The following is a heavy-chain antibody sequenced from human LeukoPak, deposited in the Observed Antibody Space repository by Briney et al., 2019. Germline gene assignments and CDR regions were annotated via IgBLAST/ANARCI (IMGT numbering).Heavy chain of an antibody. J-gene: IGHJ4*02. D-gene: IGHD4-23*01. V-gene: IGHV3-23*01. CDR3: AKTTVVPPDGNFDY. CDR1: GFTFSSYA. Sequence: PGGSLRLSCAASGFTFSSYAMSWVRQAPGKGLEWVSAIGGSGGSTYYADSVKGRFTISRGNSKNTLYLQMNSLRAEDTAVYYCAKTTVVPPDGNFDYWGQGTLVTVSS. CDR2: IGGSGGST.